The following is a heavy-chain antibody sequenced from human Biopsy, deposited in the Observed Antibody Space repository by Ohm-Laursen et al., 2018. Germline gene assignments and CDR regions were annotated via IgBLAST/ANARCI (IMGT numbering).Heavy chain of an antibody. CDR1: GVSISSYF. V-gene: IGHV4-59*06. J-gene: IGHJ5*02. CDR2: IFNSANT. Sequence: SETPSLTCSVSGVSISSYFWSWIRQPPGKGLEWIGYIFNSANTYYNPSLKNLITISGDTSKNQFSLKLNSVTAADTAVYYCARDYDTSGYYYVSWGQGTPVTVSS. D-gene: IGHD3-22*01. CDR3: ARDYDTSGYYYVS.